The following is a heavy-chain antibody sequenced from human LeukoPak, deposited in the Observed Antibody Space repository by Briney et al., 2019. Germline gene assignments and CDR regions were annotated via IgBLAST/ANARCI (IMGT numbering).Heavy chain of an antibody. Sequence: GESLKISCKGSGESFTSNWIGWVRQMPGKGLEWMGIIYPGESDTRYNPSFQGQVTISADKSINTAYLQWRSLKASDTAMYYCARRGPRSGYESFDSWGQGTLVTVSS. J-gene: IGHJ4*02. CDR2: IYPGESDT. CDR3: ARRGPRSGYESFDS. CDR1: GESFTSNW. D-gene: IGHD5-12*01. V-gene: IGHV5-51*01.